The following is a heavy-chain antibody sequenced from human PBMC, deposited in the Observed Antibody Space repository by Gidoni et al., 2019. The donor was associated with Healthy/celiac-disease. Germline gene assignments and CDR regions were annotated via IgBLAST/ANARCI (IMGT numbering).Heavy chain of an antibody. D-gene: IGHD2-15*01. CDR2: IYWDDDK. CDR3: ARGYCSGGSCYRTQTFDY. CDR1: GFSLSTSGVG. Sequence: QITLKESGPTLVKPTQTLTLTCTFSGFSLSTSGVGVGWIRQPPGKALEWLALIYWDDDKRYSPSLKSRLTITKDTSKNQVVLTMTNMDPVDTATYYCARGYCSGGSCYRTQTFDYWGQGTLVTVSS. J-gene: IGHJ4*02. V-gene: IGHV2-5*02.